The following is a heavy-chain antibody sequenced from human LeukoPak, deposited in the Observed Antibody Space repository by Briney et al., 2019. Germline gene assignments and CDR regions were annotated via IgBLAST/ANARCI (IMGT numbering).Heavy chain of an antibody. CDR1: GGSISSGDYY. CDR2: IFYSGSS. V-gene: IGHV4-30-4*01. CDR3: ARGRFVVATIFDAFDI. Sequence: SETLSLTCTVSGGSISSGDYYWSWIRQPPGKGLEWIGYIFYSGSSYYNPSLESRVTISVDTSKNQFSLKLSSVTAADTAVYYCARGRFVVATIFDAFDIWGQGTMVTVSS. D-gene: IGHD5-12*01. J-gene: IGHJ3*02.